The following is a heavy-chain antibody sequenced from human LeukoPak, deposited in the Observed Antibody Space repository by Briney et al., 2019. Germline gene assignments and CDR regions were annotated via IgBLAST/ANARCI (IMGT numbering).Heavy chain of an antibody. J-gene: IGHJ3*02. Sequence: SGPTLVRPTQTLTLTCTFSGFSLSTSGVGVGWIRQPPGKGLEWIGYIYYSGTTNYNPSLKSRVTISVDTSKNQFSLKLSSVTAADTAVYYCARDSRYYYDSSGDAFDIWGQGTMVTVSS. V-gene: IGHV4-61*08. CDR2: IYYSGTT. CDR1: GFSLSTSGVG. D-gene: IGHD3-22*01. CDR3: ARDSRYYYDSSGDAFDI.